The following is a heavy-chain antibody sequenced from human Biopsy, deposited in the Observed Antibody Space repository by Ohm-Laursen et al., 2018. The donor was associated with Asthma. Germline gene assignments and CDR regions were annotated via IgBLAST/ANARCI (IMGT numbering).Heavy chain of an antibody. J-gene: IGHJ4*02. D-gene: IGHD1-26*01. Sequence: SLRLSCTAPGFTFSTYGMHWVRQAPGKGLDGVAVISFDGSNKDFADSVKGRFTISRDNSKNTMYLEMNSLRAEDTAVYYCPKDVFPGWEVRRGPDYWGQGTLVTVSA. V-gene: IGHV3-30*18. CDR1: GFTFSTYG. CDR3: PKDVFPGWEVRRGPDY. CDR2: ISFDGSNK.